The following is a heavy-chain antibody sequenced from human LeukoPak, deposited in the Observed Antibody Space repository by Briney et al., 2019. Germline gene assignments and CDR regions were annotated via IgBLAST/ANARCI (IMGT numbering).Heavy chain of an antibody. Sequence: SETLSLTCAVSGYSISSSNWWGWIRQPPGKGLEWIGYVYYSGSTYYNSSLKSRVTMSVDTSRNQFSLKLSSVTAADTAVYYCARTAMVTGYYYYGMDVWGQGTTVTVSS. V-gene: IGHV4-28*01. CDR1: GYSISSSNW. CDR3: ARTAMVTGYYYYGMDV. CDR2: VYYSGST. D-gene: IGHD5-18*01. J-gene: IGHJ6*02.